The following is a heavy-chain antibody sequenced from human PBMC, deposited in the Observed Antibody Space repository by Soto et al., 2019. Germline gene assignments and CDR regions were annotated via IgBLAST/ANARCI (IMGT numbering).Heavy chain of an antibody. D-gene: IGHD6-19*01. V-gene: IGHV3-30-3*01. CDR2: ISYDGNKK. CDR1: GFTLSSYS. CDR3: AHRPSGWYLFDY. Sequence: PGGSLRLSCAASGFTLSSYSMYWVRQTPGKGLEWVALISYDGNKKYYGDSVRGRFTISRDTSKNTVYLQMNSLRPEETAVYYCAHRPSGWYLFDYWGQGTLVTVSS. J-gene: IGHJ4*02.